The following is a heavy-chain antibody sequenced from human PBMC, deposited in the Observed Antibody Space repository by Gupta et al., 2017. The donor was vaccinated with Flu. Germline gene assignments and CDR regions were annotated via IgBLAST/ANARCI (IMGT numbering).Heavy chain of an antibody. V-gene: IGHV1-3*01. CDR3: ERRLNLSNWNDAFDI. Sequence: QAPGQRIEWMGWINAGNGDTKYSQNIQGRVTITRDTSANTAYMELSSLRSEDTAVYYCERRLNLSNWNDAFDIWAQGTMISVSS. CDR2: INAGNGDT. J-gene: IGHJ3*02. D-gene: IGHD1-1*01.